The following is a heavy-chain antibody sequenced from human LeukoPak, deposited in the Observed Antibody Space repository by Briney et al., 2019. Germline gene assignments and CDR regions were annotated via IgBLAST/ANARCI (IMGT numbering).Heavy chain of an antibody. CDR2: IIPILGIA. CDR1: GGTFSSYA. Sequence: ASVKVSCKASGGTFSSYAISWVRQAPGQGLEWMGRIIPILGIANCAQKFQGRVTITADKSTSTAYMELSSLRSEDTAVYYCARERDGYNYFAYYGMDVWGQGTTVTVSS. J-gene: IGHJ6*02. V-gene: IGHV1-69*04. CDR3: ARERDGYNYFAYYGMDV. D-gene: IGHD5-24*01.